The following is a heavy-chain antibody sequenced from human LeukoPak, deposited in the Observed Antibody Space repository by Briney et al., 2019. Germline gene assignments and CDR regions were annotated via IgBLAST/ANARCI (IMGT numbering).Heavy chain of an antibody. D-gene: IGHD2-8*02. CDR3: ARVAVSGPTGWFDS. Sequence: PGGSLRLSCAGSGFALKSYSLSWVRQAPGKGLEWVSSVSSTSAYIYYADSVKGRFTISRDNVDNVVYLQMNSLGAEDTAVYYCARVAVSGPTGWFDSWGQGTLVIVSS. V-gene: IGHV3-21*01. J-gene: IGHJ5*01. CDR1: GFALKSYS. CDR2: VSSTSAYI.